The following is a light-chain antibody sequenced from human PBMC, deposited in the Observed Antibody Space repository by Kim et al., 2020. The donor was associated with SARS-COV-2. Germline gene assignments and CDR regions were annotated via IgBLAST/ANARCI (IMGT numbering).Light chain of an antibody. CDR1: QSVGSN. CDR2: GAS. CDR3: QQYNNWARWT. J-gene: IGKJ1*01. V-gene: IGKV3-15*01. Sequence: EIVMTQSPATLSVSPGERATLSCRASQSVGSNLAWYQQKPGQAPRLLIYGASTRATGIPARFSGSGSGTEFTLTISSLQSEDFAVYYCQQYNNWARWTFGQGTKVDIK.